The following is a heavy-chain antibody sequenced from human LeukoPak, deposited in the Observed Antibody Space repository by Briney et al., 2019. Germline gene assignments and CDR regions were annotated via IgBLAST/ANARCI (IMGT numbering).Heavy chain of an antibody. J-gene: IGHJ5*02. CDR1: GGSISSYY. Sequence: SETLSLTCTVSGGSISSYYWSWIRQPPGKGLEGIGYIYYSGSTNYNPPLNSPVTISVDTSKNQFSLKLSSVTAADTAVYYCARVTTGWDRSWFDPWGQGTLVTVSS. CDR3: ARVTTGWDRSWFDP. CDR2: IYYSGST. D-gene: IGHD4-11*01. V-gene: IGHV4-59*01.